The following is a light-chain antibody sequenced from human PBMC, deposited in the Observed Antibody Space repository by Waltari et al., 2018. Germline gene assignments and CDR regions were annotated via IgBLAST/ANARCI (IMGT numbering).Light chain of an antibody. V-gene: IGKV3-11*01. Sequence: EIVLTQSPATLSLSPGERATLSCRASQSVSRHLAWYQQKPGQSPRLLIYDASTRATGVPARFSGSGSGTDFTLTISSLEPEDFAVYYCQQRSNWLLFTFGPGTKVDIK. CDR3: QQRSNWLLFT. CDR2: DAS. CDR1: QSVSRH. J-gene: IGKJ3*01.